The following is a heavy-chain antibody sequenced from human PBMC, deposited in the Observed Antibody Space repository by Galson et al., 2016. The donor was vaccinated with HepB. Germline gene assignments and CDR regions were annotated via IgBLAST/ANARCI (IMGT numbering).Heavy chain of an antibody. D-gene: IGHD2-15*01. CDR2: IFPNGST. Sequence: SLRLSCAASGFVVSSNYMNWVRQAPGKGLQWVSLIFPNGSTYYADSVKGRFTISRDTSKNTVYLHVTNLRAEDTAVYYCARDSADAGFFDYWGQGTVVIVSS. V-gene: IGHV3-53*01. CDR3: ARDSADAGFFDY. J-gene: IGHJ4*02. CDR1: GFVVSSNY.